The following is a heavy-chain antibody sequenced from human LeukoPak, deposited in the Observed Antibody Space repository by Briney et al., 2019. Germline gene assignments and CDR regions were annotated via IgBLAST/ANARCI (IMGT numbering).Heavy chain of an antibody. CDR1: GFTFSSYA. J-gene: IGHJ4*02. CDR2: ISYDGSNK. D-gene: IGHD3-9*01. CDR3: ARGDYDILTGPIDY. Sequence: PGGSLRLSCAASGFTFSSYAMHWVRQAPGKGLEWVAVISYDGSNKYYADSVKGRFTISRDNSKNTLYLQMNSLGAEDTAVYYCARGDYDILTGPIDYWGQGTLVTVSS. V-gene: IGHV3-30*04.